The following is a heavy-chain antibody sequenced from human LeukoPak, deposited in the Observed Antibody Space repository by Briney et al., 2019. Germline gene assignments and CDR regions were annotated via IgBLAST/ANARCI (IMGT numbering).Heavy chain of an antibody. CDR3: ARIGYCSSTSCYGAFDI. V-gene: IGHV4-38-2*01. CDR1: GYSISSGYY. D-gene: IGHD2-2*01. J-gene: IGHJ3*02. Sequence: SETLSLTCAVSGYSISSGYYWGWIRQPPGKGLEWIGSIYHSGSTYYNPSLKSRVTISVDTSKNQFSLTLSSVTAADTAVYYCARIGYCSSTSCYGAFDIWGQGTMVTVSS. CDR2: IYHSGST.